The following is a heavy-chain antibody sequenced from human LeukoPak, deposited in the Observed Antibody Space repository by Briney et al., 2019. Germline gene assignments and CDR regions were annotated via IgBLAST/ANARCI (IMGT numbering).Heavy chain of an antibody. CDR3: AREGSWYGRYFDY. CDR2: ISSSSYI. J-gene: IGHJ4*02. D-gene: IGHD6-13*01. V-gene: IGHV3-21*01. CDR1: GFTFSSYS. Sequence: PWGSLRLSCAVSGFTFSSYSMNWVRLAPGKGLEWVSSISSSSYIYYADSVKGRFTISRDNAKNSLYLQMNSLRAEDTAVYYCAREGSWYGRYFDYWGEGTLVTVST.